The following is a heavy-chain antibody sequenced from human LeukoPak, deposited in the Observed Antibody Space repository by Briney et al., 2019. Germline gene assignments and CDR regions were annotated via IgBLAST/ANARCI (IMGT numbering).Heavy chain of an antibody. CDR2: IRSKANSYAT. Sequence: PGGSLRLSRAASGFTFSGSVIHWVRQASGKGLEWVGRIRSKANSYATAYAASVKGRFTISRDDSKNTLYLQMNSLKTEDTAVYYCTHIYLDYWGQGTLVTVSS. V-gene: IGHV3-73*01. D-gene: IGHD3-10*01. CDR3: THIYLDY. CDR1: GFTFSGSV. J-gene: IGHJ4*02.